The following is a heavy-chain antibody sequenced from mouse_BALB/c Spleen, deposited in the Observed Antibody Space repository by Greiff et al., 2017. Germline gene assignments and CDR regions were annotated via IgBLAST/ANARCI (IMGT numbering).Heavy chain of an antibody. V-gene: IGHV5-6-5*01. CDR2: ICSGGST. J-gene: IGHJ4*01. CDR3: ARQDYEPYAMDY. D-gene: IGHD2-4*01. Sequence: EVQGVESGGGLVKPGGSLKLSCAASGFTFSSYAMSWVRQTPEKRLEWVASICSGGSTYYPDSVKGRFTISRDNARNILYLQMSSLRSEDTAMYYCARQDYEPYAMDYWGQGTSVTVSS. CDR1: GFTFSSYA.